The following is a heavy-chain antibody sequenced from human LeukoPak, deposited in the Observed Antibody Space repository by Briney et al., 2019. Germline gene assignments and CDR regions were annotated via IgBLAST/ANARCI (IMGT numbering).Heavy chain of an antibody. Sequence: RSGGSLRLSCAASGFTFDDYGMSWVRQAPGKGLEWVSGINWNGGSTGYADSVKGRFTISRDNAKNTLYLQMNSLRAEDTAVYYCARELRSSGWYDGYYYYYGMDVWGQGTTVTVSS. CDR2: INWNGGST. V-gene: IGHV3-20*04. CDR3: ARELRSSGWYDGYYYYYGMDV. CDR1: GFTFDDYG. D-gene: IGHD6-19*01. J-gene: IGHJ6*02.